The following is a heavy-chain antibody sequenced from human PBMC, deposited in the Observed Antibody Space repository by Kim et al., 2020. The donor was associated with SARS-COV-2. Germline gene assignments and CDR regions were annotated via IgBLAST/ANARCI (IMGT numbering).Heavy chain of an antibody. CDR3: ANWGGGAEGIDY. J-gene: IGHJ4*02. V-gene: IGHV3-23*01. D-gene: IGHD3-16*01. Sequence: YYADSVQGQFTISRDNSKNTLYLQMNGLRAEDTAVYYCANWGGGAEGIDYWGQGTLVTVSS.